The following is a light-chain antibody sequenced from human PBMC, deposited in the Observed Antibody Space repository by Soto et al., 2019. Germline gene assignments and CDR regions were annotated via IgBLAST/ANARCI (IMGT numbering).Light chain of an antibody. Sequence: AIQMTQSPSSLSASVGDRVTISCRASQGIGNALGWYQQKPGKPPKVLIYGASNLQSGVPPRFSGSGSGTDFTLAITSMHTADSANYYCLQDINYPWTFGQGTKVDIK. CDR1: QGIGNA. CDR3: LQDINYPWT. CDR2: GAS. V-gene: IGKV1-6*01. J-gene: IGKJ1*01.